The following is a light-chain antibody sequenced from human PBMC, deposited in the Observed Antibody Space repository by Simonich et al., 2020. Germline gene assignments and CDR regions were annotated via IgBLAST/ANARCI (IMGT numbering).Light chain of an antibody. CDR2: EGS. V-gene: IGLV2-23*03. CDR1: SSDVGSYNL. Sequence: QSALTQPASVSGSPGQSITISCTGTSSDVGSYNLVSWYQQPPGKAPKLMIYEGSKRPSGVSNRFSGSKSGNTASLTISGLQAEDEADYYCCSDAGSSTFGVFGGGTKLTVL. CDR3: CSDAGSSTFGV. J-gene: IGLJ3*02.